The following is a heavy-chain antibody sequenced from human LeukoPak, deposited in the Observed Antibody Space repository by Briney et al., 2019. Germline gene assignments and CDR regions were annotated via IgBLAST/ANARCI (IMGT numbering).Heavy chain of an antibody. CDR2: LSGSGGSA. J-gene: IGHJ4*02. D-gene: IGHD6-6*01. CDR3: AKGTHSSSSD. Sequence: GGSLRLSCVASGFPFSSFAMTWVRQAPGKGLEWVSALSGSGGSANYADSVRDRFTISRDNSKNTLYLQLNSLRAEDSAVYYCAKGTHSSSSDWGQGTLVTVSS. V-gene: IGHV3-23*01. CDR1: GFPFSSFA.